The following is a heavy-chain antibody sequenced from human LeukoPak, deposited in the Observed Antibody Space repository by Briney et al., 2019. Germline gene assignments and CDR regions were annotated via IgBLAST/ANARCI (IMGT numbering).Heavy chain of an antibody. CDR3: ATYTEYDPAPLNS. J-gene: IGHJ4*02. D-gene: IGHD3-16*01. V-gene: IGHV4-34*01. Sequence: MPSETLSLTCAVYGGSFSGYYWSWIRQPPGKGLDWIGEINHSGSTNYNPSLKSRVTISLDSAKNQFSLKLNSVTAADTAIYYCATYTEYDPAPLNSWGQGILVTVSS. CDR2: INHSGST. CDR1: GGSFSGYY.